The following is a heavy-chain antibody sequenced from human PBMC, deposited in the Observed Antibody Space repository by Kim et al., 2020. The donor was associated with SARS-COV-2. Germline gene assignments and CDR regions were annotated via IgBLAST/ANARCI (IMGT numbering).Heavy chain of an antibody. CDR3: ARDLRIAAAGTGYYYGMDV. V-gene: IGHV3-53*04. J-gene: IGHJ6*02. D-gene: IGHD6-13*01. Sequence: GRFTISRHNSKNTLYLQMNSLRAEDTAVYYCARDLRIAAAGTGYYYGMDVWGQGTTVTVSS.